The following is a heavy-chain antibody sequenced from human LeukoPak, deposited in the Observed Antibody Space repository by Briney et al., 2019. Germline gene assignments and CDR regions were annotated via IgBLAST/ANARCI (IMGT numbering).Heavy chain of an antibody. CDR1: GFTFTAYY. J-gene: IGHJ4*02. V-gene: IGHV1-2*02. D-gene: IGHD4-23*01. CDR2: INPKSGGT. Sequence: APVKVSCKASGFTFTAYYIHWVRQAPGQGLEWMGWINPKSGGTTYGQRFQGRVTMTRDTSISTAYMELNGLTSDDTAVYYCAREIYGGKKGDDCWGQGTLVTVSS. CDR3: AREIYGGKKGDDC.